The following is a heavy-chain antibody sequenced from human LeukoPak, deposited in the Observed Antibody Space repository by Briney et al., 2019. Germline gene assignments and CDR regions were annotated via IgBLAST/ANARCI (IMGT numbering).Heavy chain of an antibody. D-gene: IGHD2-2*02. CDR2: IIPILGIA. CDR1: GGTFSSYA. Sequence: GASVKVSCKASGGTFSSYAISWVRQAPGQGLEWMGRIIPILGIANYAQKFQGRVTITADKSTSTAYMELSSLRSEDTAVYYCARDRSCSSTSCYKGINYYGMDVWGQGTTVTVSS. CDR3: ARDRSCSSTSCYKGINYYGMDV. V-gene: IGHV1-69*04. J-gene: IGHJ6*02.